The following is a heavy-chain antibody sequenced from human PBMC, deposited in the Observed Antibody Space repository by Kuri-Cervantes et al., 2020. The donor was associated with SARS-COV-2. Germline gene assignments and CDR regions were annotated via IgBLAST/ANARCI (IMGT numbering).Heavy chain of an antibody. CDR1: GYTFINFD. CDR2: ISAYNGNT. CDR3: ARSGSAPYYYYGMDV. V-gene: IGHV1-18*01. D-gene: IGHD3-10*01. Sequence: ASVKVSCRASGYTFINFDLNWVRQAPGQGLEWMGRISAYNGNTNYAQKFQGRVTTTTDTSTSTAYMDLRSLRSDDTAVYYCARSGSAPYYYYGMDVWGQGTTVTVSS. J-gene: IGHJ6*02.